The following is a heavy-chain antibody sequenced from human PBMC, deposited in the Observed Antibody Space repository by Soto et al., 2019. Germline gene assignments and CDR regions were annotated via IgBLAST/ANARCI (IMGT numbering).Heavy chain of an antibody. J-gene: IGHJ4*02. CDR2: INPNSGGT. CDR1: GYTFTGYY. Sequence: ASVKVSCKASGYTFTGYYMHWVRQAPGQGLEWMGWINPNSGGTNYAQKFQGRVTMTRDTSISTAYMELSRLRSDDTAVYYCARAVTKWAKHYFDYWGQGTLVTVSS. CDR3: ARAVTKWAKHYFDY. V-gene: IGHV1-2*02. D-gene: IGHD4-17*01.